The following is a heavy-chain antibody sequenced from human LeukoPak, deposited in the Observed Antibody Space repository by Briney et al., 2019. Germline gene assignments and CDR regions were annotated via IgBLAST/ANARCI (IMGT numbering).Heavy chain of an antibody. Sequence: SETLSLTCTVSGGSISSSSYYWGWIRQPPGKGLEWIGSIYYSGSTYYNPSLKSRVTISVDTSKNQFSLKLSSVTAADTAVYYCARVGDCSSTSCYRSDAFDIWGQWTMVTVSS. CDR3: ARVGDCSSTSCYRSDAFDI. V-gene: IGHV4-39*07. J-gene: IGHJ3*02. CDR1: GGSISSSSYY. CDR2: IYYSGST. D-gene: IGHD2-2*02.